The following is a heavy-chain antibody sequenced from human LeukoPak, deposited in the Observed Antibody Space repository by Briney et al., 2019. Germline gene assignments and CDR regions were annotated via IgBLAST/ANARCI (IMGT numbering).Heavy chain of an antibody. Sequence: GASVKVSCKASGYTFTGYYMHWVRQAPGQGLEWMGWINPNSGGTNYAQKLQGRVTMTRDTPISTAYMELSRLRSDDTAVYYCARENSSSSGVDYWGQGTLVTVSS. V-gene: IGHV1-2*02. J-gene: IGHJ4*02. D-gene: IGHD6-6*01. CDR2: INPNSGGT. CDR1: GYTFTGYY. CDR3: ARENSSSSGVDY.